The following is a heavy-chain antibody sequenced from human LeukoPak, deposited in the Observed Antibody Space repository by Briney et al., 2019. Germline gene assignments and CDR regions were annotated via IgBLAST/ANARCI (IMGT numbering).Heavy chain of an antibody. CDR3: TRHQDIDGGNAEDDAFDI. CDR1: GFTFSGSA. CDR2: IRSKANSYAT. V-gene: IGHV3-73*01. D-gene: IGHD4-23*01. J-gene: IGHJ3*02. Sequence: PGGSLRLSCAASGFTFSGSAMHWVRQASGKGLEWVGRIRSKANSYATAYAASVKGRFTISRDDSKNTAYLQMNSLKTEDTAVYYCTRHQDIDGGNAEDDAFDIWGQGTMVTVSS.